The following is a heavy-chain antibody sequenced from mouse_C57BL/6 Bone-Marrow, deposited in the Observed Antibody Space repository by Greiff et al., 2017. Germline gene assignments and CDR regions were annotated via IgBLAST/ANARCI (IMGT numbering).Heavy chain of an antibody. CDR3: ARREEYYGSSRYWYFDV. Sequence: EVMLVESGGGLVQPGESLKLSCESNEYEFPSHDMSWVRKTPAKRLELVAAINSDGGSTYYHDTMDRRFFISRDITKKTLYLQMRSQRSEDTALYYCARREEYYGSSRYWYFDVWGTGTTVTVSS. CDR2: INSDGGST. D-gene: IGHD1-1*01. V-gene: IGHV5-2*03. CDR1: EYEFPSHD. J-gene: IGHJ1*03.